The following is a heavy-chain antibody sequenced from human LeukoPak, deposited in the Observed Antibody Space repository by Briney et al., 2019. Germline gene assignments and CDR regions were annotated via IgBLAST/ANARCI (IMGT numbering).Heavy chain of an antibody. CDR2: INHSGST. V-gene: IGHV4-34*01. Sequence: GSLRLSCAASGFTFSSYAMSWVRQAPGKGLEWIGGINHSGSTNYNPSLKSRVTISVDTSKNQFSLKLSSVTAADTAVYYCARRAATTVTTTYYYYYYMDVWGKGTTVTISS. CDR1: GFTFSSYA. J-gene: IGHJ6*03. CDR3: ARRAATTVTTTYYYYYYMDV. D-gene: IGHD4-17*01.